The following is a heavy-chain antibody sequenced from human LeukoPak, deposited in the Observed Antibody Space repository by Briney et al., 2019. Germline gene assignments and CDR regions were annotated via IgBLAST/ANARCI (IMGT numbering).Heavy chain of an antibody. CDR3: ARQQDSYSYYYIDV. CDR2: LYHSDSA. V-gene: IGHV4-38-2*01. J-gene: IGHJ6*03. CDR1: GYSISNGYY. D-gene: IGHD1/OR15-1a*01. Sequence: SETLSLTCSVSGYSISNGYYWVCIRQPPGRGLQWIGSLYHSDSAYYNTSLRSRVSMSVDTSKNQFSLTLSFVTAADTAVYYCARQQDSYSYYYIDVWGSGTTVTVSS.